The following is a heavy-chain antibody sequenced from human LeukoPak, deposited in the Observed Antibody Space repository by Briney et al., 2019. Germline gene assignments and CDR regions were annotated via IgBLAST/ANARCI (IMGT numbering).Heavy chain of an antibody. V-gene: IGHV4-39*01. CDR3: ARHPMVRGVFIDP. Sequence: SETLSLTCIVSGDSISSSDYYWGWIRQPPGKGLEWIGSIYYSGSTYYNPSLKSRVTISVDTSKNQFSLKLSSVTAADTAVYYCARHPMVRGVFIDPWGQGTLVTVSS. CDR1: GDSISSSDYY. CDR2: IYYSGST. D-gene: IGHD3-10*01. J-gene: IGHJ5*02.